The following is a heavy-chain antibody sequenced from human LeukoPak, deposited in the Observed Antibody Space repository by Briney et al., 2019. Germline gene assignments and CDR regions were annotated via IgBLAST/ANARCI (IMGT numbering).Heavy chain of an antibody. J-gene: IGHJ4*02. V-gene: IGHV4-59*01. D-gene: IGHD6-19*01. Sequence: SETLSLTCTVSGGSTTRNYWSWIRQPPGKGLEWIGYIYEYGSTSYNPSLESRVAMSVDASKSQFSLKLSSVTAADTAVYYCATSQGYNSGWFLGSWGQGTLVTVSS. CDR2: IYEYGST. CDR3: ATSQGYNSGWFLGS. CDR1: GGSTTRNY.